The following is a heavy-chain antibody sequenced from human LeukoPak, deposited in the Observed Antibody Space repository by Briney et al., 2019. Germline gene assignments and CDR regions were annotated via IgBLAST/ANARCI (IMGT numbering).Heavy chain of an antibody. V-gene: IGHV3-21*04. D-gene: IGHD5-24*01. Sequence: GGSLRLSCAASGFTFSSYSMNWVRQAPGKGLEWVSSISSRSSYIYYADSVKGRFTISRDNAKNSMYVQMNSLRAEDTAVYYCARGFDGYYGFDLWGQGTMVTVSS. CDR3: ARGFDGYYGFDL. CDR2: ISSRSSYI. J-gene: IGHJ3*01. CDR1: GFTFSSYS.